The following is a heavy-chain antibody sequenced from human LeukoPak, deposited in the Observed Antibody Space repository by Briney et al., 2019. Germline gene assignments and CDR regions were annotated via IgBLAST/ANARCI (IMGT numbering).Heavy chain of an antibody. CDR3: AGGLWYASGSDY. CDR2: LNQYGDHK. V-gene: IGHV3-7*04. Sequence: GGSLRLSCAASGFTFRNYWMTWVRQAPGKGLEWVANLNQYGDHKYYDDSVKGRFTISRDNAKNSLYLQMNSLRAEDTAVYYCAGGLWYASGSDYWGQGTLVTVSS. J-gene: IGHJ4*02. D-gene: IGHD3-10*01. CDR1: GFTFRNYW.